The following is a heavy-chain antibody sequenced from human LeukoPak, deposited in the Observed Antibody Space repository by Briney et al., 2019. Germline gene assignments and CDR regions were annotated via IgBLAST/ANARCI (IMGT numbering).Heavy chain of an antibody. V-gene: IGHV4-34*01. Sequence: SETLSLTCAVYGGSFSGYYWSWIRQPPGKGLEWIGEINHSGSTNYNPSLKSRVTISVDTSKNQFSLKLSSVTASDTAVYYCARQPTEHDILTGHILDPWFDPWGQGTLVTVSS. J-gene: IGHJ5*02. CDR3: ARQPTEHDILTGHILDPWFDP. CDR2: INHSGST. D-gene: IGHD3-9*01. CDR1: GGSFSGYY.